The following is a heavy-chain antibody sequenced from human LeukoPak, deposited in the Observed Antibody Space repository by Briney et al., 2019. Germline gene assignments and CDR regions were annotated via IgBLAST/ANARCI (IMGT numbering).Heavy chain of an antibody. CDR3: ARVAEAAAFDY. CDR2: ISSSSSYI. V-gene: IGHV3-21*01. J-gene: IGHJ4*02. D-gene: IGHD6-13*01. CDR1: GFTFSSYS. Sequence: GGSLRLSCAASGFTFSSYSMNWVRQAPGKGLEWVSSISSSSSYIYYADSVKGRFTISRDNAKNSLYLQMNSLRVEDTAVYYCARVAEAAAFDYWGQGTLVTVSS.